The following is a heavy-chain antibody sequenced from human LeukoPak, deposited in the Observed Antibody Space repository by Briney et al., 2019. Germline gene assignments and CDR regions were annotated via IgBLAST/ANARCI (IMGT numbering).Heavy chain of an antibody. D-gene: IGHD2-15*01. CDR1: GYSFTNYW. Sequence: GESLKISCKGSGYSFTNYWIGWVRQMPGKGLEWMGIIYPGDSDTRYSPSFQGQVTISADKSISTAYLQWSSLKASDTAMYYCARQVGHCSGGSCYADYYYGMDVWGQGTTVTVSS. CDR2: IYPGDSDT. CDR3: ARQVGHCSGGSCYADYYYGMDV. J-gene: IGHJ6*02. V-gene: IGHV5-51*01.